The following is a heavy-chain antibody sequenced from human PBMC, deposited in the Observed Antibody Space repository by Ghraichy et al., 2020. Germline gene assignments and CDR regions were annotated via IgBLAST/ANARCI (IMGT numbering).Heavy chain of an antibody. CDR3: ARDCSGGSCYGAFDI. CDR2: IYYSGST. D-gene: IGHD2-15*01. V-gene: IGHV4-59*01. Sequence: SQTLSLTCTVSGGSISSYYWSWIRQPPGKGLEWIGYIYYSGSTNYNPSLKSRVTISVDTSKNQFSLKLSSVTAADTAVYYCARDCSGGSCYGAFDIWGQGTMVTVSS. CDR1: GGSISSYY. J-gene: IGHJ3*02.